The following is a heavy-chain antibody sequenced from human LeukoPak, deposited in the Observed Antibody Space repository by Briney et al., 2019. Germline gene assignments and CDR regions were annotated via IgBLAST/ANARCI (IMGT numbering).Heavy chain of an antibody. J-gene: IGHJ5*02. Sequence: SETLSLTCTVSGVSISSSSYCWGWIRQPPGKGLEWIGSICYSGSTFYNPSLKSRVTLSVDTSKNQFSLELSSVTAADTALYYCARTENYIPEDCFDPWGQGTLVTVSS. CDR1: GVSISSSSYC. D-gene: IGHD5-24*01. CDR3: ARTENYIPEDCFDP. CDR2: ICYSGST. V-gene: IGHV4-39*01.